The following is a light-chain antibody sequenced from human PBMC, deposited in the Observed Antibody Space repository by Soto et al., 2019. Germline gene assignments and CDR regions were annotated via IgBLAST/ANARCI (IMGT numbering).Light chain of an antibody. CDR1: QSISSW. CDR3: QQYSSYSLT. J-gene: IGKJ4*01. V-gene: IGKV1-5*01. Sequence: DIQMTQSPSTLSASVGDRVTITCRASQSISSWLAWYQQKPGKAPNLLIYDASSLESGVPSRFSGSGSGTEFTLTISSLQPDDFATYYCQQYSSYSLTFGGGTKVDIK. CDR2: DAS.